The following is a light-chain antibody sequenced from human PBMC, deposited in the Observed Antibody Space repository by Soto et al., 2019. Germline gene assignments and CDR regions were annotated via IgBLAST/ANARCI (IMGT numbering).Light chain of an antibody. J-gene: IGKJ1*01. Sequence: DIQMTQSPSTLSASSGDSVTITCRASQTISSWLAWYQQKTGKAPKLLIFKESSLQTGVPSKFSGSGSGTELNLTISRLQPDDFATYYCQKYDSYPWTCGQGTKVDIK. V-gene: IGKV1-5*03. CDR2: KES. CDR3: QKYDSYPWT. CDR1: QTISSW.